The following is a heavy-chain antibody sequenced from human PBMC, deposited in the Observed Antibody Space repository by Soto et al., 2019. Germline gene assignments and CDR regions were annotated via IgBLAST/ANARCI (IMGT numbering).Heavy chain of an antibody. CDR2: ISGSGGST. D-gene: IGHD3-16*01. Sequence: GGSLRLSCVASGFTLSDHWMHWVRQRPGKGLEWVSAISGSGGSTYYADSVKGRFTISRDNSKNTLYLQMNSLRAEDTAVYYCAKDLYVLGLYYSYHCVLAVCGQGSWVPGSS. CDR1: GFTLSDHW. J-gene: IGHJ6*02. CDR3: AKDLYVLGLYYSYHCVLAV. V-gene: IGHV3-23*01.